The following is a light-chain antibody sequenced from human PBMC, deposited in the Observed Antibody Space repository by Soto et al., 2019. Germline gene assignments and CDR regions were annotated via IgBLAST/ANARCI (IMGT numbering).Light chain of an antibody. Sequence: DIQMTQSPSSLSASVGDRVTITCRASHSIGTYFSWYQHRPGKAPKLLIYSASTLQSGVPPRFSGSGSGTDFTLTISSLQPEDFATYYCQQSFNTHTFGGGTMVDIK. CDR1: HSIGTY. CDR2: SAS. J-gene: IGKJ4*01. V-gene: IGKV1-39*01. CDR3: QQSFNTHT.